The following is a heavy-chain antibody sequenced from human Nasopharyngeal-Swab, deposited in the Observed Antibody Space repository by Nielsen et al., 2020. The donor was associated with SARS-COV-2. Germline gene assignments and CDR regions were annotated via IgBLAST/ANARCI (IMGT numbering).Heavy chain of an antibody. Sequence: GESLKISCSVSGLTFSTYAMSWVRQAPGQGLEWVSAISGRGTDTYYADSVKGRFTISRDKSKNTVFLQMNSLRADDTAVSYCAKDGSSTTTYWGQGTLVSVSS. V-gene: IGHV3-23*01. CDR2: ISGRGTDT. CDR1: GLTFSTYA. CDR3: AKDGSSTTTY. J-gene: IGHJ4*02. D-gene: IGHD6-13*01.